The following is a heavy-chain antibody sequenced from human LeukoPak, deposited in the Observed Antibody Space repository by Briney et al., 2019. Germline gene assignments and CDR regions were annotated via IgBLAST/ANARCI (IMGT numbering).Heavy chain of an antibody. Sequence: ASVKVSCKASGGTFSSYAISWVRQAPGQGLEWMGGIIPIFGTANYAQKFQGRVTITADESTSTAYMELSSLRSEDTAVYYCARGHTGIAAAGADYWGQGTLVTVSS. CDR3: ARGHTGIAAAGADY. J-gene: IGHJ4*02. D-gene: IGHD6-13*01. CDR1: GGTFSSYA. CDR2: IIPIFGTA. V-gene: IGHV1-69*13.